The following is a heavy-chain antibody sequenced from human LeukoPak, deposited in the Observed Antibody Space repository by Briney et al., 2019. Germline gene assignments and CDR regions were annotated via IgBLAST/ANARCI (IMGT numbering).Heavy chain of an antibody. J-gene: IGHJ6*02. CDR1: GGSFSGYY. CDR2: INHSGST. CDR3: ARKRERGYYYYYGMDV. Sequence: SETLSLTCAVYGGSFSGYYWSWIRQPPGKGLEWIGEINHSGSTNYNPSLKSRVTISVDTSKNQFSLKLSSVTAADTAVYYCARKRERGYYYYYGMDVWGQGTTVTVSS. V-gene: IGHV4-34*01.